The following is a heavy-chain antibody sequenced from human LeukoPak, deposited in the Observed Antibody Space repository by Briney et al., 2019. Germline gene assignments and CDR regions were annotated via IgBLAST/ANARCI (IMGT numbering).Heavy chain of an antibody. J-gene: IGHJ4*02. CDR1: GFTFSSYA. Sequence: GGSLRLSCAASGFTFSSYAMSWVRQAPGEGLEWVSLISGDGGSTSYADSVKGRLTISRDNSRNSLYLQMDSLTTEDTALYYCAKGRQWLIHYWGQGTLVTVSS. V-gene: IGHV3-43*02. CDR3: AKGRQWLIHY. CDR2: ISGDGGST. D-gene: IGHD6-19*01.